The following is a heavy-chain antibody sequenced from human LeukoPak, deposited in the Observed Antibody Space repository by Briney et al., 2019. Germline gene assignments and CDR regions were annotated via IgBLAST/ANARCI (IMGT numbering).Heavy chain of an antibody. V-gene: IGHV1-2*02. Sequence: ASVKVSCKASGYTFTDYYIHWVRQAPGRRLEWMGWINPKGGGTKHVVNFQGRVTMTRDTSINTAYMELSRLRSDDTAVYYCKCTYGDNWGEGELVTVSS. D-gene: IGHD2-8*01. CDR2: INPKGGGT. CDR3: KCTYGDN. J-gene: IGHJ4*02. CDR1: GYTFTDYY.